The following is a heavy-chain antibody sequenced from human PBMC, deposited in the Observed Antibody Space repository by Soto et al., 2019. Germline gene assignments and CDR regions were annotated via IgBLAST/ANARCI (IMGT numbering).Heavy chain of an antibody. Sequence: GGSLRLSCAASGFTFSSYGMHWVRQAPGKGLEWVAVISYDGSNKYYADSVKGRFTISRDNSKNTLYLQMNSLRAEDTAVYYCAKDLSAVAGTLRYYYYGMDVWGQGTTVTVYS. CDR1: GFTFSSYG. V-gene: IGHV3-30*18. D-gene: IGHD6-19*01. CDR2: ISYDGSNK. J-gene: IGHJ6*02. CDR3: AKDLSAVAGTLRYYYYGMDV.